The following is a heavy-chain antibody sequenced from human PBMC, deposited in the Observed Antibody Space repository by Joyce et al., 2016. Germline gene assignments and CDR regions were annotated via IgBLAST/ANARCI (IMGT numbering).Heavy chain of an antibody. CDR3: ARGPLTFIYSVDQ. V-gene: IGHV4-30-4*01. D-gene: IGHD2-21*01. CDR1: GASFNNADYY. Sequence: QVRLQGSGPVLVKPSETLSLTCTVSGASFNNADYYWSWIRQSPGKGLEWIGYILYSGKSHFNPCLKSRVTISLDASNSQFYLRLAAVTVADTAVYYCARGPLTFIYSVDQWDQGTQVIVSS. CDR2: ILYSGKS. J-gene: IGHJ1*01.